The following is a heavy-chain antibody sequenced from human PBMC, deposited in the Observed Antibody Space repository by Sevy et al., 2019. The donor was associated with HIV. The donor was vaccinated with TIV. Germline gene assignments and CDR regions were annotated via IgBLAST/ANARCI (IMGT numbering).Heavy chain of an antibody. D-gene: IGHD6-13*01. CDR1: GYTFTSYG. J-gene: IGHJ4*02. CDR3: ARETGYSSSWYGRRVQFDY. CDR2: ISAYNGNT. V-gene: IGHV1-18*01. Sequence: ASVKVSCKASGYTFTSYGISWVRQAPGQGLEWMGWISAYNGNTNYAQRLQGRVTMTTDTSTSTAYMELRSLRSDDTAVYYCARETGYSSSWYGRRVQFDYWGQGTLVTVSS.